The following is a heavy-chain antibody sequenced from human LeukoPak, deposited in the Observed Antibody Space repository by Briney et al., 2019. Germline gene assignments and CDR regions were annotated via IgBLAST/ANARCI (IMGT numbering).Heavy chain of an antibody. CDR3: ARDNSGWSYFDY. Sequence: GRSLRLSCAASGFTFSTFAIHWVRQAPGKGLEWVAVIWYDGSNKYHADSVKGRFTISRDNSKNTLYLQMNSLRAEDTAVYYCARDNSGWSYFDYWGQGTLVTVSS. D-gene: IGHD6-19*01. CDR1: GFTFSTFA. V-gene: IGHV3-33*08. CDR2: IWYDGSNK. J-gene: IGHJ4*02.